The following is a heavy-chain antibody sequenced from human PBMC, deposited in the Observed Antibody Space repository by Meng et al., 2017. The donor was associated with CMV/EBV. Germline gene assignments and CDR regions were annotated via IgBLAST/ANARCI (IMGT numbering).Heavy chain of an antibody. CDR1: GFTVSSNY. CDR3: AKQLVYYYYGMDV. Sequence: GGSLRLSCAASGFTVSSNYMSWVRQAPGKGLEWVSVIYSGGSTYYADSVKGRFTISRDNSKNTLYLQMNSLRAEDTAVYYCAKQLVYYYYGMDVWGQGTTVTVSS. D-gene: IGHD6-13*01. V-gene: IGHV3-53*05. J-gene: IGHJ6*02. CDR2: IYSGGST.